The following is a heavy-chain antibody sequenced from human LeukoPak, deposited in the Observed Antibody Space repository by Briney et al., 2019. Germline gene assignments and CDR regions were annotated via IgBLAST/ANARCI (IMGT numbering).Heavy chain of an antibody. CDR2: IYYREST. Sequence: PWDTLSLTCTVSGGSMRSYYGSCMREPRGKGLEGIGYIYYRESTNYNPSLKRRVTISVDTSKNQFSLKLSSVAAAGTAVYYCARADYDILTAQYYFDYWGQGTLVSVSS. CDR1: GGSMRSYY. D-gene: IGHD3-9*01. V-gene: IGHV4-59*07. J-gene: IGHJ4*02. CDR3: ARADYDILTAQYYFDY.